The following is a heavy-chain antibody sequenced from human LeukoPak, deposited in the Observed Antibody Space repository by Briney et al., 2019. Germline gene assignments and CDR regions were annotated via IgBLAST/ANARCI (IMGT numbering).Heavy chain of an antibody. V-gene: IGHV3-48*03. J-gene: IGHJ6*02. D-gene: IGHD3-10*01. CDR2: ISSSGSTI. CDR3: ARVNYGSGSYEFGMDV. CDR1: GFTFSSYE. Sequence: GGSLRLSCAASGFTFSSYEMNWVRQAPGKGLEWVSYISSSGSTIYYADSVKGRFTISRDNAKNPLYLQMNSLRAEDTAVYYCARVNYGSGSYEFGMDVWGQGTTVTVSS.